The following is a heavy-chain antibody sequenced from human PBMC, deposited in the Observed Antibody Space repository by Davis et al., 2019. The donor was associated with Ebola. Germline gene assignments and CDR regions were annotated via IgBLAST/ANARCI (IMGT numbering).Heavy chain of an antibody. CDR1: GGSISSNNYY. J-gene: IGHJ4*02. CDR3: ARRRLSFEAIGY. V-gene: IGHV4-39*01. Sequence: SETLSLTCTVSGGSISSNNYYWGWIRQPPGKGLEWIGSIYYRGTTYYTPSLKSRVTISVDTSKNQFPLKLNSVSAADTAVYYCARRRLSFEAIGYWGQGTLVTVSS. CDR2: IYYRGTT. D-gene: IGHD1-26*01.